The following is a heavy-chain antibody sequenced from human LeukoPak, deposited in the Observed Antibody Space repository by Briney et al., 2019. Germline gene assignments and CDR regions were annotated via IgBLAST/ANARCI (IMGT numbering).Heavy chain of an antibody. CDR1: GYTFTGYY. CDR3: LIGCSGGSCYEQPDY. V-gene: IGHV1-2*06. J-gene: IGHJ4*02. CDR2: INPNSGGT. Sequence: ASVKVSCKASGYTFTGYYMQWVRQAPGEGSEWMGRINPNSGGTKYAQKFQGRDTINRDTSISTAYIELSRLRSDDTAVYYCLIGCSGGSCYEQPDYWGQGTLVTVSS. D-gene: IGHD2-15*01.